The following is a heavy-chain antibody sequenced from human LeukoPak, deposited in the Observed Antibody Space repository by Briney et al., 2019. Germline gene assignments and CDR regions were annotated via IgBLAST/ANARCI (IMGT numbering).Heavy chain of an antibody. CDR3: AKRIQSAMATGY. Sequence: GGSLRLSCAASGFTFGSYGMHWVRQAPGKGLEWVAFIRYDGSNKYYADSVKGRFTISRDNSKNTLYLQMNSLRAEDTAVYYCAKRIQSAMATGYWGQGTLVTVSS. J-gene: IGHJ4*02. D-gene: IGHD5-18*01. CDR2: IRYDGSNK. V-gene: IGHV3-30*02. CDR1: GFTFGSYG.